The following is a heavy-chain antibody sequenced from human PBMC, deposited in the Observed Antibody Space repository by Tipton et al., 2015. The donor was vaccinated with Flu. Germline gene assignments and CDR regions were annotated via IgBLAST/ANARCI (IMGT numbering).Heavy chain of an antibody. Sequence: SLRLSCAASGFTFDAYAMYWVRQAPGKGLERVSGISWNSVNIDYVDSVRGRFTISRDDAKNSLYLQMNSLRVEDTALYYCAKAIDYGPPYYFDYWGQGTLVTVSS. V-gene: IGHV3-9*01. J-gene: IGHJ4*02. D-gene: IGHD4-17*01. CDR2: ISWNSVNI. CDR3: AKAIDYGPPYYFDY. CDR1: GFTFDAYA.